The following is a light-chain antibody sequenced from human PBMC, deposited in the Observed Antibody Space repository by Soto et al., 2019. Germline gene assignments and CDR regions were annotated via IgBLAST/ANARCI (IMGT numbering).Light chain of an antibody. CDR1: SSNIGAHYD. J-gene: IGLJ1*01. Sequence: SVLTQPASVSGAPGRRVTISCTGSSSNIGAHYDVHWYQQLPGTAPKLLIYGNNNRPSGVSDRFSGSKSGTSASLAITGLQAEDEADYYCQSYDITLGGFYVFGTGTKVTVL. CDR2: GNN. CDR3: QSYDITLGGFYV. V-gene: IGLV1-40*01.